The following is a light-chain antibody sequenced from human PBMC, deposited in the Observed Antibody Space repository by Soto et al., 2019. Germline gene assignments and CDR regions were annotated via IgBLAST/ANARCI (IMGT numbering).Light chain of an antibody. CDR3: QQYDRPPYS. CDR2: GAS. Sequence: EIVVTQSPGTLSLSPGERGTHSCRASQSVSRNNLAWYQQRPGQPPRLFIYGASSRAPGIPDRFSGSGSGTDFTLTISRLEPEDSAVYFCQQYDRPPYSFGQGTKLEIK. J-gene: IGKJ2*01. V-gene: IGKV3-20*01. CDR1: QSVSRNN.